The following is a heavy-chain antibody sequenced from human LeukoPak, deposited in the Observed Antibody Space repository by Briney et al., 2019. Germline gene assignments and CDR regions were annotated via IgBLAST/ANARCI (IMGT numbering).Heavy chain of an antibody. CDR1: GFTFSDYY. Sequence: GGSLRLSCAASGFTFSDYYMSWLRQAPGKGLEWVSYISSSGSTIYYADSVKGRFTISRDNAKNSLYLQMNSLRAGDTAVYYCGRDTPRYCSSTSCYRGLFDYWGQGTLVTVSS. CDR3: GRDTPRYCSSTSCYRGLFDY. V-gene: IGHV3-11*04. D-gene: IGHD2-2*01. J-gene: IGHJ4*02. CDR2: ISSSGSTI.